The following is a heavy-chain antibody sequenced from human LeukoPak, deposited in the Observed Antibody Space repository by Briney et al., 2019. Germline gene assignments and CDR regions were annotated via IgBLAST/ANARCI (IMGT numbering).Heavy chain of an antibody. Sequence: PSETLSLTCTVSGGSISSSSYYWGWIRQPPGKGLEWIGSIYYSGSTYYNPSLKSRVTISVDTSKNQFSLKLSSVTAADTAVYYCARVLSPPSPPGSYYIDYYYYYMDVWGKGTTVTVSS. J-gene: IGHJ6*03. V-gene: IGHV4-39*07. CDR3: ARVLSPPSPPGSYYIDYYYYYMDV. D-gene: IGHD3-10*01. CDR2: IYYSGST. CDR1: GGSISSSSYY.